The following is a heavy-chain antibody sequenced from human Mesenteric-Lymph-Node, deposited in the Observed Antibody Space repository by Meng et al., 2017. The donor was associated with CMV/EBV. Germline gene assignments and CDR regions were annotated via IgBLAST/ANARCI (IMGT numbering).Heavy chain of an antibody. CDR3: ARRPVGPTPTNFDY. J-gene: IGHJ4*02. D-gene: IGHD1-26*01. CDR2: IYYTGST. CDR1: GCSISSGGYY. V-gene: IGHV4-31*02. Sequence: SGCSISSGGYYWSWIRQHPGKGLEWIGYIYYTGSTYYNPSLKSRVTVSVDTSKNQFSLRLSSVTAADTAVYYCARRPVGPTPTNFDYWGQGTLVTVSS.